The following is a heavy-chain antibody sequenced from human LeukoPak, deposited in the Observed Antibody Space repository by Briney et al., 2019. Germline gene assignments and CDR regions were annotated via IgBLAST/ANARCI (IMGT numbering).Heavy chain of an antibody. V-gene: IGHV4-31*03. J-gene: IGHJ4*02. CDR1: GGSIASGRFY. Sequence: SETLSLTCSVSGGSIASGRFYWSWIRQHPGKGLEWIGYIAYPESTYSNPSLLGRVTISLDTSKNQFSLKLSSVTAADTAVYYWARDRSGYAQYHYWGQGTLVTVS. CDR3: ARDRSGYAQYHY. CDR2: IAYPEST. D-gene: IGHD3-22*01.